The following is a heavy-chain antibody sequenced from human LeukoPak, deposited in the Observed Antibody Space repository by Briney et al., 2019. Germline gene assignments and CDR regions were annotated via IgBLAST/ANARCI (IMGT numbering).Heavy chain of an antibody. V-gene: IGHV3-33*01. CDR1: GFTIRSHG. CDR2: IWFDGSNK. CDR3: ARERSSSWWDGMDV. J-gene: IGHJ6*02. D-gene: IGHD6-13*01. Sequence: GGSLRLSCAASGFTIRSHGMHWVRQAPGKGLDWLAVIWFDGSNKFYADSVKGRITISRDNSKNTIYLQMNSLRAEDTAVYYCARERSSSWWDGMDVWGQGTTVTVSS.